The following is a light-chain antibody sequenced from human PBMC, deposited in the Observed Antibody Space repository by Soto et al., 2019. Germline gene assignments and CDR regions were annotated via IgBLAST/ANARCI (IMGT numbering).Light chain of an antibody. J-gene: IGKJ1*01. CDR2: RAS. V-gene: IGKV1-5*03. CDR3: QQYNSYPWT. CDR1: QTISSW. Sequence: DIKMTQSPSTLSASVGDRVTITCRASQTISSWLAWYQQKPGKAPKLLIYRASSLESGVPSRFSGSGSGTEFTLTISSLQPDDFATYHCQQYNSYPWTFGQGTKVEIK.